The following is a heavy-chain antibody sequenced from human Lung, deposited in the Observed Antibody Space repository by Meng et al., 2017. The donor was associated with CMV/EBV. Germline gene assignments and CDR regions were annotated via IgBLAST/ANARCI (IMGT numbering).Heavy chain of an antibody. J-gene: IGHJ1*01. D-gene: IGHD1-1*01. CDR1: GFTFRTTW. V-gene: IGHV3-15*01. Sequence: GGSLRLXCAASGFTFRTTWMSWVRQAPGKGLDWVGRIKSRNDGGTADHGTPVKGRFTISRDDSKDTLYLQMNSLKVEDTDIYYCTTGFGTAEAFWGQGTLVTVSS. CDR3: TTGFGTAEAF. CDR2: IKSRNDGGTA.